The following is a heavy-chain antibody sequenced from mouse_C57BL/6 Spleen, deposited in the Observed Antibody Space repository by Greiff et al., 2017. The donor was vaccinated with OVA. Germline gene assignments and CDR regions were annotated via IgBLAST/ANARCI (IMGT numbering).Heavy chain of an antibody. J-gene: IGHJ1*03. CDR3: ARDGYLFRAFDV. Sequence: DVHLVESGGGLVKPGGSLKLSCAASGFTFSSYAMSWVRQTPEKRLEWVATISDGGSYTYYPDNVKGRFTISRDNAKNNLYLQMSHLKSEDTAMYYCARDGYLFRAFDVWGTGTTVTVSS. V-gene: IGHV5-4*01. CDR1: GFTFSSYA. D-gene: IGHD2-2*01. CDR2: ISDGGSYT.